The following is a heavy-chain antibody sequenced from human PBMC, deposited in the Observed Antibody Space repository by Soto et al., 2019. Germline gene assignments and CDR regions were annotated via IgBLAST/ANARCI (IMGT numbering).Heavy chain of an antibody. CDR2: IIPILGIA. CDR3: ARHYGDYNGGY. V-gene: IGHV1-69*02. D-gene: IGHD4-17*01. CDR1: GGTFSSYT. Sequence: QVQLVQSGAEVKKPGSSVKVSCKASGGTFSSYTISWVRQAPGQGLEWMGRIIPILGIANYAQKFQGRVTITPDKSPSTAYMELSSLRSEDTAVYYCARHYGDYNGGYWGQGTLVTVSS. J-gene: IGHJ4*02.